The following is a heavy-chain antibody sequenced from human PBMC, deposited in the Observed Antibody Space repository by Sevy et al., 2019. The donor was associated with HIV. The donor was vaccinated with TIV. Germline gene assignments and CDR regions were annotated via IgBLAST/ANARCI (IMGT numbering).Heavy chain of an antibody. V-gene: IGHV3-23*01. CDR1: GFTFSSYA. D-gene: IGHD3-22*01. J-gene: IGHJ3*02. CDR3: AKDRYHTSGYYPEGAFDI. Sequence: GGSLRLSCAASGFTFSSYALNWVRQAPGKGLEWVSTISGSGGGTYYAASVKGRFTISRDNSKNTLSLQMDSLRAEDTAVYYCAKDRYHTSGYYPEGAFDIWGQGTMVTVSS. CDR2: ISGSGGGT.